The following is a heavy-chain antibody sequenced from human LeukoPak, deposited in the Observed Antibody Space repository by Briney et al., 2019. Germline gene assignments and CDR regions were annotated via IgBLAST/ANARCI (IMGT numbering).Heavy chain of an antibody. CDR3: ARESRYYDYWSGYLDY. Sequence: SETLSPTCSVAGGFISNYYGSWIRRPAGKGLEWVGRMSTSGKTNYNPSLKCRVTLSVDTSNNQFFLNLSSVTAADTAVYYCARESRYYDYWSGYLDYWGQGTLVTVSS. V-gene: IGHV4-4*07. CDR1: GGFISNYY. CDR2: MSTSGKT. J-gene: IGHJ4*02. D-gene: IGHD3-3*01.